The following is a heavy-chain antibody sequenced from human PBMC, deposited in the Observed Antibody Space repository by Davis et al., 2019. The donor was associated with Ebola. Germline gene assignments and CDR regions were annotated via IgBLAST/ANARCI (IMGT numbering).Heavy chain of an antibody. D-gene: IGHD6-13*01. CDR1: GLTFSNYW. J-gene: IGHJ4*02. Sequence: GESLKIPCAAPGLTFSNYWMHWVRQAPGKGLVWVSRINSDGSRTDYADSVKGRFTVSRDNANNTLYLQMNSLRADDTAIYYCTRVLAADDDYWGQGTLVTVSS. CDR3: TRVLAADDDY. CDR2: INSDGSRT. V-gene: IGHV3-74*01.